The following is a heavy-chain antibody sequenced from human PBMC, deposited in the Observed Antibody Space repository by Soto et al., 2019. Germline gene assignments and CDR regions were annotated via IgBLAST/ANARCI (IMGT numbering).Heavy chain of an antibody. Sequence: SETLSLTCTVSGGSISSSSYYWGWIRQPPGKGLEWIGGIYYSGSTYYNPSLKSRVTISVDTSKNQFSLKLSSVTAADTAVYYCARAAQDFDYWGQGTLVTVSS. J-gene: IGHJ4*02. CDR2: IYYSGST. V-gene: IGHV4-39*01. CDR1: GGSISSSSYY. D-gene: IGHD6-13*01. CDR3: ARAAQDFDY.